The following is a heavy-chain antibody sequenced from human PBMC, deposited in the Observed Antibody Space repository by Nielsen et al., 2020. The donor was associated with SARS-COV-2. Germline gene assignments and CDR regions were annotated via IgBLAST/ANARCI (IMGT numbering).Heavy chain of an antibody. CDR2: IYHSGST. CDR3: ARDSLSSSSWYYYYYGMDV. V-gene: IGHV4-4*02. Sequence: WIRQPPGKGLEWIGEIYHSGSTNYNPSLKSRVTISVDKSKNQFSLKLSSVTAADTAVYYCARDSLSSSSWYYYYYGMDVWGQGTTVTVSS. J-gene: IGHJ6*02. D-gene: IGHD6-13*01.